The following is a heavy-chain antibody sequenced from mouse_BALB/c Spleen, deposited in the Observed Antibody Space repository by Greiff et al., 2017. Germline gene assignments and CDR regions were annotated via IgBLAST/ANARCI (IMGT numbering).Heavy chain of an antibody. V-gene: IGHV1S22*01. CDR1: GYTFTSYW. CDR2: IYPGSGST. CDR3: TRSGYGSYGSYLDY. J-gene: IGHJ2*01. Sequence: LQQPGSELVRPGASVKLSCKASGYTFTSYWMHWVKQRHGQGLEWIGNIYPGSGSTNYDEKFKSKGTLTVDTSSSTAYMHLSSLTSEDSAVYYGTRSGYGSYGSYLDYWGQGTTLTVSS. D-gene: IGHD2-10*02.